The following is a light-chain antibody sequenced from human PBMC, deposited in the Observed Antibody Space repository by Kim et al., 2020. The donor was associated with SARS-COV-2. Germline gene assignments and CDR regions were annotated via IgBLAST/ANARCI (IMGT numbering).Light chain of an antibody. Sequence: DTQMTQSPSTPSASVGDRVTITCRASQNIDRWLAWYQQKPGKAPNLLIYKASTLGSGVPSRLSGSGSGTEFTLTITSLQPDDFATYYCLQYKRYPLTFGGGTKVDIK. CDR2: KAS. J-gene: IGKJ4*01. CDR3: LQYKRYPLT. V-gene: IGKV1-5*03. CDR1: QNIDRW.